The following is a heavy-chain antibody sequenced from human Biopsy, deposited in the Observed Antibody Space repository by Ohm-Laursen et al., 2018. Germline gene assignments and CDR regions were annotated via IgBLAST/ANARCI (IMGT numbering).Heavy chain of an antibody. CDR3: TRAGGGKIYGL. V-gene: IGHV4-31*03. CDR1: GFSINTGGYY. Sequence: SETLSLTCTVSGFSINTGGYYWTWIRQHPGTGLEWIGYIHYSGNTLYNPSLKSRLTISVDTSRNQFSLKLTSVTAADTALYYCTRAGGGKIYGLWGQGTLVTVSS. D-gene: IGHD3-16*01. J-gene: IGHJ4*02. CDR2: IHYSGNT.